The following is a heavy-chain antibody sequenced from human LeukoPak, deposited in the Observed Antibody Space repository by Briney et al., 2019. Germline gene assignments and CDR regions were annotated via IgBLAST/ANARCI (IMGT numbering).Heavy chain of an antibody. Sequence: GGSLRLSCAASGFTFSSYSMNWVRQAPGKGLEWVSSISSSSSYIYYADSVKGRFTISRDNAKNSLYLQMNSLRAEDTAVYYCARDYYDSSGYNPGAFDIWGQGTMVTVSS. D-gene: IGHD3-22*01. V-gene: IGHV3-21*01. CDR2: ISSSSSYI. CDR1: GFTFSSYS. CDR3: ARDYYDSSGYNPGAFDI. J-gene: IGHJ3*02.